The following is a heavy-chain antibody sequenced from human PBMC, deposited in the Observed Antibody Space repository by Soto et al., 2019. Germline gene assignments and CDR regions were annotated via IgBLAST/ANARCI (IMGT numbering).Heavy chain of an antibody. CDR3: GIPGATGPLVY. D-gene: IGHD3-10*01. CDR1: GYRFSKMS. J-gene: IGHJ4*02. CDR2: FDGEDGQT. V-gene: IGHV1-24*01. Sequence: ASGKISSKDSGYRFSKMSMPWERQTPEKGLEWMGSFDGEDGQTMYAQKFQGRVTMTEDTSADTAYMELSSLRSDDTAVYYCGIPGATGPLVYWGPG.